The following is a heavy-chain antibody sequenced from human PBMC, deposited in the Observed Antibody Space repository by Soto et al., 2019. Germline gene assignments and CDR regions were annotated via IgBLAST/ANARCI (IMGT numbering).Heavy chain of an antibody. D-gene: IGHD5-18*01. CDR1: GYTFTSYY. CDR3: ARDRGKYTARYYMDV. V-gene: IGHV1-46*03. CDR2: INPSGGST. J-gene: IGHJ6*03. Sequence: ASVKVSCKASGYTFTSYYMHWVRQAPGQGLYWLGIINPSGGSTSYAQKFQGRVTMTRDTSTSTVYMELSSLRSEDTAVYYCARDRGKYTARYYMDVWGKGTTVTVSS.